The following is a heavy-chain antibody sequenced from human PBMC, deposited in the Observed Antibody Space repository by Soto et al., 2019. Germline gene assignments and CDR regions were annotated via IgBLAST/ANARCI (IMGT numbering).Heavy chain of an antibody. CDR3: ARLLGSGNYLGIFDAFDI. D-gene: IGHD1-26*01. V-gene: IGHV4-31*03. CDR1: GGSITTVGNY. J-gene: IGHJ3*02. CDR2: ISYSGST. Sequence: QVQLQESGPGLVQPSQTLSLACTVSGGSITTVGNYWSWIRQFPGKGLEWIGHISYSGSTNSNPSLRSRLSMSVETSKIQFSLELSSVTAADTAVYYCARLLGSGNYLGIFDAFDIWGQGTVVTVSS.